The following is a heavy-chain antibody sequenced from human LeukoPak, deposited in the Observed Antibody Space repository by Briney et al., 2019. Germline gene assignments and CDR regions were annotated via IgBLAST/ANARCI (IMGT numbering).Heavy chain of an antibody. V-gene: IGHV3-21*01. Sequence: GGSLRLSCAASGFTFSSYSMNWVRQAPGKGLEWVSSISSSSSYIYYADSVKGRFTTSRDNAKNSLYLQMNSLRAEDTAVYYCAREVQLWSLDYYYYYMDVWGKGTTVTISS. CDR3: AREVQLWSLDYYYYYMDV. D-gene: IGHD5-18*01. CDR1: GFTFSSYS. CDR2: ISSSSSYI. J-gene: IGHJ6*03.